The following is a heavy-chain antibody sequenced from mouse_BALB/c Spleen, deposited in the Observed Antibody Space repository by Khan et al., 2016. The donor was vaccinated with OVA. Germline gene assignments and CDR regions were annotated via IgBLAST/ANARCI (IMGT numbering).Heavy chain of an antibody. J-gene: IGHJ3*01. CDR1: GYTFTDYV. Sequence: QVQLKQSGPELVKPGASVKMSCKASGYTFTDYVITWVKQRTGQGLEWIGEIYPGSGSAYYNEKFKDKATLTADKSSDTAYMQLSSLTSEDSAVYFCASSYDGAWFAYWGQGTLVTASA. CDR2: IYPGSGSA. V-gene: IGHV1-77*01. CDR3: ASSYDGAWFAY. D-gene: IGHD1-1*01.